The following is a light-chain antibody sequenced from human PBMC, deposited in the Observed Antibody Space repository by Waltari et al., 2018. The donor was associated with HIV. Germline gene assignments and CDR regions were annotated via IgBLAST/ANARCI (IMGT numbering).Light chain of an antibody. Sequence: DIVMTQSPDSLAVSLGERATTNCKSSQSVLHSSTNKNYLAWYQQRPGQSPKLLIYWASSRDSGVPDRFSGSGSGTDFTLTISHLQAEDVAVYYCQQFYSTPRTFGQGTKLEI. CDR3: QQFYSTPRT. CDR1: QSVLHSSTNKNY. J-gene: IGKJ2*01. V-gene: IGKV4-1*01. CDR2: WAS.